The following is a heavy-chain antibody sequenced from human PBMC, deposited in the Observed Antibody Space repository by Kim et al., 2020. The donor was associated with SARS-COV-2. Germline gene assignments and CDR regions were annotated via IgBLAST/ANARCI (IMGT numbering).Heavy chain of an antibody. V-gene: IGHV1-69*06. CDR2: IIPIFGTA. CDR1: GGTFSSYA. D-gene: IGHD3-10*01. CDR3: ARGYYYGSGSNPLDY. Sequence: VKVSCKASGGTFSSYAISWVRQAPGQGLEGMGGIIPIFGTANYAQKFQGRVTITADKSTSTAYMELSSLRSEDTAVYYCARGYYYGSGSNPLDYWGQGTLVTVSS. J-gene: IGHJ4*02.